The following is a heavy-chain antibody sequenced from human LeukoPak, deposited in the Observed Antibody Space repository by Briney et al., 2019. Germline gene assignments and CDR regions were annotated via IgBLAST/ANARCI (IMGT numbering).Heavy chain of an antibody. V-gene: IGHV3-23*01. CDR3: AKDAKRNYDFWDRFDY. CDR1: GFTFSTYA. J-gene: IGHJ4*02. Sequence: GGSLRLSCAASGFTFSTYAMSWVRQAPGKGPEWVSAISGSGGGTYYADSVKGRFTISRDNSKNTLYLQMTSLRVEDTALYYCAKDAKRNYDFWDRFDYWGQGALVTVSS. D-gene: IGHD3-3*01. CDR2: ISGSGGGT.